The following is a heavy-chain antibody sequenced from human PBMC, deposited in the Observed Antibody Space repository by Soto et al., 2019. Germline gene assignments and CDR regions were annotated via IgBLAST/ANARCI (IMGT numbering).Heavy chain of an antibody. V-gene: IGHV3-23*01. J-gene: IGHJ4*02. CDR3: AKEFTIFGVVIMAY. D-gene: IGHD3-3*01. Sequence: VGSLRLSCAASVFTFSSYAMIWLLQAPGKGLEWVSAISGSGGSTYYADSVKGRFTISRDNSKNTLYLQMNSLRAEDTAVYYCAKEFTIFGVVIMAYWGQGTLVTVSS. CDR1: VFTFSSYA. CDR2: ISGSGGST.